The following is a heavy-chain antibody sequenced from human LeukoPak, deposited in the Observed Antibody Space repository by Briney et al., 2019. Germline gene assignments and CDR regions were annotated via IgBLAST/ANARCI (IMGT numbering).Heavy chain of an antibody. Sequence: ASVKVPCKASGYTFTDYYIHWVRQAPGQGLEWMGWINPNNFDSKYAQKFQGSVTMTRDTSIATAYMELRRLTSDDTAVYYCARERNSGYSSLGPWGQGTLVTVSS. V-gene: IGHV1-2*04. CDR2: INPNNFDS. J-gene: IGHJ4*02. D-gene: IGHD3-22*01. CDR3: ARERNSGYSSLGP. CDR1: GYTFTDYY.